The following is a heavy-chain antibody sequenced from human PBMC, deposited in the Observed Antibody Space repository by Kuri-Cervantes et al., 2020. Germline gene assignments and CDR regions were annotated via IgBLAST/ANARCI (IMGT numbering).Heavy chain of an antibody. J-gene: IGHJ4*02. CDR2: ISSSSSYI. CDR1: GFTFSTYW. Sequence: GGSLRLSCAASGFTFSTYWMSWVRQAPGKGLEWVSSISSSSSYIYYADSVKGRFTISRDNAKNSLYLQMNSLRAEDTAVYYCARALVPSYDYIWGSYRWLYFDYWGQGTLVTVSS. V-gene: IGHV3-21*01. D-gene: IGHD3-16*02. CDR3: ARALVPSYDYIWGSYRWLYFDY.